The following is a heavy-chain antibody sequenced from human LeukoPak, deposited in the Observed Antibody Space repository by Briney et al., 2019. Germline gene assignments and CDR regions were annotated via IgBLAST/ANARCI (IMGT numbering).Heavy chain of an antibody. Sequence: GASVKVSCKASGYTFTGYYMHWVRQAPGQGLEWMGWINPNSGGTNYAQKFQGRVTMTRDTSISTAYMELSRLRSGDTAVYYCARDCSGGSCWNDYWGQGTLVTVSS. CDR2: INPNSGGT. V-gene: IGHV1-2*02. J-gene: IGHJ4*02. D-gene: IGHD2-15*01. CDR3: ARDCSGGSCWNDY. CDR1: GYTFTGYY.